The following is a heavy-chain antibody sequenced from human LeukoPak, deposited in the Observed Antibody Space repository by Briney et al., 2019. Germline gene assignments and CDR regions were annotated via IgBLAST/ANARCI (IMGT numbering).Heavy chain of an antibody. D-gene: IGHD3-9*01. V-gene: IGHV4-61*02. Sequence: SETLSLTCTVSGGSISSGSYYWSWIRQPAGKGLEWIGRIYTSGSTNYSPSLKSRVTISVDTSKNQFSLKLSSVTAAGTAVYYCARTSWRGDILTGYYIGGAYYFDYWGQGTLVTVSS. CDR2: IYTSGST. CDR1: GGSISSGSYY. CDR3: ARTSWRGDILTGYYIGGAYYFDY. J-gene: IGHJ4*02.